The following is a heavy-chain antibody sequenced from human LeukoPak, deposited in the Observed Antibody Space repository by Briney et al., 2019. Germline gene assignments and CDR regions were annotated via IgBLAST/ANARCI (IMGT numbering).Heavy chain of an antibody. V-gene: IGHV4-39*07. CDR3: ARASCSSSSCGNGSGRQGYYFDY. D-gene: IGHD3-10*01. CDR1: GGSISSSSYY. J-gene: IGHJ4*02. Sequence: PSETLSLTCTVSGGSISSSSYYWGWIRQPPGKGLEWIGEINHSGSTNYNPSLKSRVTISVDTSKNQFSLKLSSVTAADTAVYYCARASCSSSSCGNGSGRQGYYFDYWGQGTLVTVSS. CDR2: INHSGST.